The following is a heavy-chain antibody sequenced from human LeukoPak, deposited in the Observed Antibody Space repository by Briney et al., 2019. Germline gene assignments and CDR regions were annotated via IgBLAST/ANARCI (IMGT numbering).Heavy chain of an antibody. V-gene: IGHV4-34*01. J-gene: IGHJ4*02. CDR2: INHSGST. D-gene: IGHD4-23*01. CDR3: ARRSLGGGNSY. CDR1: GGSFSGYY. Sequence: SETLSLTCAVYGGSFSGYYWSWVRQPPGKGLEWIGEINHSGSTNYNPSLKSRVTISVDTSKNQFSLKLSSVTAADTAVYYCARRSLGGGNSYWGQGTLVTVSS.